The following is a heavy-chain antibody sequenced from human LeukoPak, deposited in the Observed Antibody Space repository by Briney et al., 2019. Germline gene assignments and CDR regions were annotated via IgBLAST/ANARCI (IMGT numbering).Heavy chain of an antibody. D-gene: IGHD6-6*01. CDR2: IIPLFGTA. J-gene: IGHJ5*02. Sequence: SVKVSCKASGGTFNNYAISWVRQAPGQGLEWMGGIIPLFGTANYAQKFQGRVTITTDESTSTAYMELSSLRSEDTAVYYCAREARIAARREDFDPWGQGTLVTVSS. V-gene: IGHV1-69*05. CDR1: GGTFNNYA. CDR3: AREARIAARREDFDP.